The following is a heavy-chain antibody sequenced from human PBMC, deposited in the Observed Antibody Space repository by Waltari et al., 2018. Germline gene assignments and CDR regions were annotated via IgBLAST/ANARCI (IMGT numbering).Heavy chain of an antibody. V-gene: IGHV1-69*06. D-gene: IGHD6-13*01. CDR1: GGLSSSDA. Sequence: QLLQAGAVEKKPGSSVKVSYQASGGLSSSDANSWVRQAPGQGLGWRGGINPHCGSTNYAQKFQGRLTMTADNSTSTAYMDLSSLTSDDTAVYYCARELPASTCKYFCRGLDLWGVATAVVVSS. J-gene: IGHJ6*02. CDR2: INPHCGST. CDR3: ARELPASTCKYFCRGLDL.